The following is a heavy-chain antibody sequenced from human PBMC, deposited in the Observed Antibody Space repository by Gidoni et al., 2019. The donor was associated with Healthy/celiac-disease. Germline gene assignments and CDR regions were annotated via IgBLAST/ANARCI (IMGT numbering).Heavy chain of an antibody. D-gene: IGHD6-13*01. CDR2: ISSSSSYI. V-gene: IGHV3-21*01. CDR1: GFTFSSYR. Sequence: EVQLVESGGGLVKPGGSLSLSCAASGFTFSSYRMNWVRRAPGKGLEWVSSISSSSSYIYYADSVKGRFTISRDNVKNALYLQMNSLRAEYTAVYYCARDTPAAAGTLDYWGQGTLVTVSS. J-gene: IGHJ4*02. CDR3: ARDTPAAAGTLDY.